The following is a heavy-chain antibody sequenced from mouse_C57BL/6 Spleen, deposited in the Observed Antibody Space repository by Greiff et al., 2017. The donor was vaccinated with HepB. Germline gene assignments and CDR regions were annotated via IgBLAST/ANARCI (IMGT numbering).Heavy chain of an antibody. CDR3: SRTTVVGTGYFDV. CDR2: IDPETGGT. D-gene: IGHD1-1*01. V-gene: IGHV1-15*01. Sequence: VQLQQSGAELVRPGASVTLSCKASGYTFTDYEMHWVKQTPVHGLEWIGAIDPETGGTAYNQKFKGKAILTADKSSSTAYMELRSLTSEDSAVYYCSRTTVVGTGYFDVWGTGTTVTVSS. J-gene: IGHJ1*03. CDR1: GYTFTDYE.